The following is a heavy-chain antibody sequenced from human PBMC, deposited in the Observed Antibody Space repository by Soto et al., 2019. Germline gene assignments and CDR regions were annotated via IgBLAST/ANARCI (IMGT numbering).Heavy chain of an antibody. CDR2: IRRNAYGGTT. V-gene: IGHV3-49*04. CDR3: ARVRRNDASDYYGMDV. CDR1: GFTFGDYA. Sequence: PGGSLRLSCTTSGFTFGDYALSWVRQAPGKGLEWVGFIRRNAYGGTTDYAASVKGRFTISRDNGKNSLYLQMNSLRDEDTAVYYCARVRRNDASDYYGMDVWGQGTTVTVSS. J-gene: IGHJ6*02. D-gene: IGHD1-1*01.